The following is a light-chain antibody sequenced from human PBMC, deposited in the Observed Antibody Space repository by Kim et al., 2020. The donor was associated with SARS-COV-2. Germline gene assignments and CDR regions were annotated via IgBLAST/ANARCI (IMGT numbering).Light chain of an antibody. CDR1: QSVGTD. V-gene: IGKV3-15*01. CDR2: GAF. CDR3: QQYNNWPPWT. J-gene: IGKJ1*01. Sequence: EVMMTQSPATLSVSPGEPATLSCRASQSVGTDLAWYQQRPGQAPRLLIHGAFTRATGIPARFSGSGSGTEFTLTISGLQSEDFAVYYCQQYNNWPPWTFGQGTKVDIK.